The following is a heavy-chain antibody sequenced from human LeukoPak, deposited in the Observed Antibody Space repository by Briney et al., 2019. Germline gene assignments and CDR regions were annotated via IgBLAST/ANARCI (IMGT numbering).Heavy chain of an antibody. CDR1: GFTVSSNY. V-gene: IGHV3-66*01. CDR2: IYSGGST. D-gene: IGHD6-19*01. CDR3: ARAYSSGWYTASLDYYYGMDV. J-gene: IGHJ6*02. Sequence: GGSLRLSCAASGFTVSSNYMSWVRQAPGKGLEWVSVIYSGGSTYYADSVKGRFTISRDNSKNSLYLQMNSLRAEDTAVYYCARAYSSGWYTASLDYYYGMDVWGQGTTVTVSS.